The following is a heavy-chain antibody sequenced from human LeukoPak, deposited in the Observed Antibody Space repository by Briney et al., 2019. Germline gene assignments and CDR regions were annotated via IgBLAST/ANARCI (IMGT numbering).Heavy chain of an antibody. CDR3: ARDQGYRYGYGDFDY. J-gene: IGHJ4*02. Sequence: ASVKVSCKASGYTFTRYYMHWVRQAPGQGLEWMGIINPSDGVIDYAQKFQGRVTITADESTSTAYMELSSLRSEDTAVYYCARDQGYRYGYGDFDYWGQGTLVTVSS. D-gene: IGHD5-18*01. CDR2: INPSDGVI. V-gene: IGHV1-46*01. CDR1: GYTFTRYY.